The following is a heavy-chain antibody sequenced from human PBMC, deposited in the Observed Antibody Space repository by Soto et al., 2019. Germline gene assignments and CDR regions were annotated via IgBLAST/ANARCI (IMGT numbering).Heavy chain of an antibody. V-gene: IGHV2-5*02. Sequence: QITLRESGPTLVKPTQTLTLTCTFSGFSLSNSGVGVGWIRQPPGQALEWLALIDWDDDRRYSASLRSRLTITKDTARNQGDLTMTNVDPVDTGTYYCTDTAPGGHFDDWGQGTLVTVSS. J-gene: IGHJ4*02. CDR2: IDWDDDR. D-gene: IGHD6-25*01. CDR1: GFSLSNSGVG. CDR3: TDTAPGGHFDD.